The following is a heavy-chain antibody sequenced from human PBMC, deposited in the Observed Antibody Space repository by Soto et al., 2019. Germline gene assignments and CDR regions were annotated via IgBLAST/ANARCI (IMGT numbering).Heavy chain of an antibody. CDR1: EFTFDKYY. CDR2: IKPDGSEQ. CDR3: ARGNWNYYYGFDV. V-gene: IGHV3-7*01. D-gene: IGHD1-20*01. J-gene: IGHJ6*02. Sequence: EVQLVESGGGLVQPGGSLRLSCAASEFTFDKYYMTWVRQAPGKGPEWVANIKPDGSEQYYVDSVKGRLTISRDNANNSLYLQMNSLRAEDTAVYFCARGNWNYYYGFDVWGHGTTVTVSS.